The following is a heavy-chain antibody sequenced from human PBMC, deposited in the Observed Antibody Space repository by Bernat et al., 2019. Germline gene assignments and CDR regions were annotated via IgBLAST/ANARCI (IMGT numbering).Heavy chain of an antibody. V-gene: IGHV3-33*01. Sequence: QVQLVESGGGVVQPGRSLRLSCAASGFTFSSYGMHWVRQAPGKGLEWVAVIWYDGSNNYYADSVKGRFTISRDNSKNTLYLQMNSLRAEDTAVYYCARDGPRYCSGGSCYPYYWGQGTLVTVSS. CDR2: IWYDGSNN. CDR1: GFTFSSYG. D-gene: IGHD2-15*01. J-gene: IGHJ4*02. CDR3: ARDGPRYCSGGSCYPYY.